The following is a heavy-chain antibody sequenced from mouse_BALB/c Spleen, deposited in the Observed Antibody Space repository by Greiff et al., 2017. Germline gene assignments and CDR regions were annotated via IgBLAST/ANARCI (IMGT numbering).Heavy chain of an antibody. CDR1: GDSITSGY. V-gene: IGHV3-8*02. CDR2: ISYSGST. J-gene: IGHJ2*01. Sequence: VQLKESGPSLVKPSQTLSLTCSVTGDSITSGYWNWIRKFPGNKLEYMGYISYSGSTYYNPSLKSRISITRDTSKNQYYLQLNSVTTEDTATYYCARWLLRGYYFDYWGQGTTLTVSS. CDR3: ARWLLRGYYFDY. D-gene: IGHD2-3*01.